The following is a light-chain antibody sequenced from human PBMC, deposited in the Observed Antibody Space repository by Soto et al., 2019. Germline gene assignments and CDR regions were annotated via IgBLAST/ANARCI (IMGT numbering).Light chain of an antibody. CDR2: AAS. V-gene: IGKV1-39*01. Sequence: DIQLTQSPSSLSASVGDRVTITCRASQSISNYLNWYQQKPGKVPKLLIYAASNLQSGVPSRFSGSGSGTDFTLTITSLQPEDFSTYYCQQSYSSPVTFGQGTKVEIK. CDR1: QSISNY. J-gene: IGKJ1*01. CDR3: QQSYSSPVT.